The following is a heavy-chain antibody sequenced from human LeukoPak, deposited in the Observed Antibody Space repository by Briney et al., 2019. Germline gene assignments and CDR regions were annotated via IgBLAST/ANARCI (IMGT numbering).Heavy chain of an antibody. CDR3: ARDLVGAVDFDY. J-gene: IGHJ4*02. D-gene: IGHD1-26*01. Sequence: MGWINPNSGGTNYAQKFQGRVTMTRDTSISTAYMELSRLRSDDTAVYYCARDLVGAVDFDYWGQGTLVTVSS. V-gene: IGHV1-2*02. CDR2: INPNSGGT.